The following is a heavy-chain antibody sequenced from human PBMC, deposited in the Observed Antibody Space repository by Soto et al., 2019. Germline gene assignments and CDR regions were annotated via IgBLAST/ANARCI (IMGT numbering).Heavy chain of an antibody. D-gene: IGHD3-9*01. CDR3: ARXXGFHYDILTGYYYGMDV. V-gene: IGHV1-46*03. Sequence: VSVKVSCKASGYTFTSYYRRWVRQAPGQGLEWMGIINPSGGSTSYAQKFQGRVTMTRDTSTSTVYMELSSLRSEDTAVYYCARXXGFHYDILTGYYYGMDVWGQGTTVTV. CDR2: INPSGGST. J-gene: IGHJ6*02. CDR1: GYTFTSYY.